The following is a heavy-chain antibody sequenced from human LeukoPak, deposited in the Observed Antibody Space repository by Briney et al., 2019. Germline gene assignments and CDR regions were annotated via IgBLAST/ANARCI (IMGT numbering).Heavy chain of an antibody. CDR2: LSYVETKK. Sequence: GGSLRLSCAASGFTFNTYAMHWFRQAPGKGKEWVTVLSYVETKKYYADSVKGRFTISRDNSKITLYLQMNSLRAEDTAVYYCSRGVQGYCSTTSCLGYYFDFWVQGTLVTGSS. CDR3: SRGVQGYCSTTSCLGYYFDF. CDR1: GFTFNTYA. V-gene: IGHV3-30-3*01. D-gene: IGHD2-2*01. J-gene: IGHJ4*02.